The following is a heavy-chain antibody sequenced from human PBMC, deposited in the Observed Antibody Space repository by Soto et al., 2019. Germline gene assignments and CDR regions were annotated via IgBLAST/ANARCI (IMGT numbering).Heavy chain of an antibody. D-gene: IGHD2-15*01. CDR1: GGTFSSYA. Sequence: QVQLVQSGAEVKKPGSSVKVSCKASGGTFSSYAISWVRQAPGQGLEWMGGIIPIFGTANYAQKFQGRVTINADESTSTAYMELSRLRYEDTAVYYCGSSGRVVAAIDYWGQGTLVTVSS. CDR2: IIPIFGTA. J-gene: IGHJ4*02. V-gene: IGHV1-69*01. CDR3: GSSGRVVAAIDY.